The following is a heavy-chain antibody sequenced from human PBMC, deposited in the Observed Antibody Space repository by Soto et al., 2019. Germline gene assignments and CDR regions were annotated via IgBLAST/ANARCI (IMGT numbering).Heavy chain of an antibody. CDR1: GGSFSSISNHY. D-gene: IGHD2-8*02. Sequence: SETLSLTCTFSGGSFSSISNHYCSWIRQPPGKGLEWIGYISYSGSTSYNPSLKSRLIISVDTSQNQVSLKLASVTAADTAVYYCARDKITGLFDYWGQGTLVTVS. J-gene: IGHJ4*02. CDR2: ISYSGST. CDR3: ARDKITGLFDY. V-gene: IGHV4-61*01.